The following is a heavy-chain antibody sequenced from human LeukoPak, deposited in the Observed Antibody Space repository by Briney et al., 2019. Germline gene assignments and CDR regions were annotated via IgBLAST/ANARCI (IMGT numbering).Heavy chain of an antibody. V-gene: IGHV4-39*02. CDR1: GGSISGSSYY. J-gene: IGHJ5*02. CDR2: IYYSGST. Sequence: SETLSLTCTVSGGSISGSSYYWGWIRQPPGKGLEWIGSIYYSGSTYYNPSLKSRVTISVDTSKNQFSLKLSSVTAADTAVYYCARGLIVVVPAAIFNWFDPWGQGTLVTVSS. CDR3: ARGLIVVVPAAIFNWFDP. D-gene: IGHD2-2*01.